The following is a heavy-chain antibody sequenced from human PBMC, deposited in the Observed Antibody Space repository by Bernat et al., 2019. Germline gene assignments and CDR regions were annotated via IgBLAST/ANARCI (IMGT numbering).Heavy chain of an antibody. D-gene: IGHD2-21*02. V-gene: IGHV4-59*01. J-gene: IGHJ4*02. Sequence: QVQLQESGPGLVKPSETLSLTCTVSGGSFSSYYWSWVRQPPGKGLEWIGYIFYTGSTNYNPSLKSRVTISVDTSRNQFSLKLSSVTAADTAVYYCARVAVTYPYYLNLWGQGTLVTVSS. CDR3: ARVAVTYPYYLNL. CDR2: IFYTGST. CDR1: GGSFSSYY.